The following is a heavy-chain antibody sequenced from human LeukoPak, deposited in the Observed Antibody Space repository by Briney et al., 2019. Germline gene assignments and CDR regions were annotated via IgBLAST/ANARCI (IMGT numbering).Heavy chain of an antibody. CDR2: ISAYNGNT. CDR1: GYTFTSYG. J-gene: IGHJ4*02. Sequence: ASVKVSCKASGYTFTSYGISWVRQAPGQGLEWMGWISAYNGNTNYAQKFQGRVTMTTDTSTSTAYMELRSLRSDDTAVYYCARGRALYSSSPLDYWGQGTLVTVSS. V-gene: IGHV1-18*01. CDR3: ARGRALYSSSPLDY. D-gene: IGHD6-6*01.